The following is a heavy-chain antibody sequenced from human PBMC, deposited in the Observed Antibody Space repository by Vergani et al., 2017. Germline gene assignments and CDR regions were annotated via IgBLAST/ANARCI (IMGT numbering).Heavy chain of an antibody. CDR1: GYTFTDHY. Sequence: EVQLVQSGAEVKKPGATMNISCKVSGYTFTDHYMHWVKQAPGKGLEWMRLVDPEDGETIYAEKFKGRVTIAADTSTVTAHLECSSLRSEDTAVYYCAIPQTVATGGMEVWGQGTTVIVSS. CDR2: VDPEDGET. CDR3: AIPQTVATGGMEV. J-gene: IGHJ6*02. D-gene: IGHD5-12*01. V-gene: IGHV1-69-2*01.